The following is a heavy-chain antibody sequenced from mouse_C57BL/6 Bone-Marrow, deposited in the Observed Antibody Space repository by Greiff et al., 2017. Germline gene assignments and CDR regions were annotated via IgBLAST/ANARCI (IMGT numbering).Heavy chain of an antibody. CDR2: ISDGGSYT. V-gene: IGHV5-4*03. CDR3: ARGEYGSGSFDY. Sequence: EVKLQESGGGLVKPGGSLKLSCAASGFTFSSYAMSWVRQTPEKRLEWVATISDGGSYTYYPDNVTGRFTISRDNAKNNLYLQLSHLRSEDTAMYYYARGEYGSGSFDYWGQGTTLTVSS. J-gene: IGHJ2*01. D-gene: IGHD1-1*01. CDR1: GFTFSSYA.